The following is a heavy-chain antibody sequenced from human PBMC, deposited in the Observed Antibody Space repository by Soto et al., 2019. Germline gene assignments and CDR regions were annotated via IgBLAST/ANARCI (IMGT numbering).Heavy chain of an antibody. D-gene: IGHD2-8*02. CDR2: ISWKSASI. V-gene: IGHV3-9*01. CDR3: AKSTGGTANGMDV. CDR1: GFTFDDYA. J-gene: IGHJ6*02. Sequence: EVQLVESGGGLVQPGRSLRLSCVASGFTFDDYAMFWVRQAPGKGLEWVSGISWKSASIGYADSVKGRFTISRDNAKNSLYLQMHSLRAEDTALYYCAKSTGGTANGMDVWGQGTTVTVSS.